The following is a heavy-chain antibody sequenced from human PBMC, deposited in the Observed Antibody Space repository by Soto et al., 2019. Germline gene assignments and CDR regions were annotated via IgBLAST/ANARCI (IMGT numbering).Heavy chain of an antibody. V-gene: IGHV3-48*02. J-gene: IGHJ5*02. CDR2: ISSSSSTI. CDR1: GFTFSSYS. CDR3: ARGRPGRPGFNWFDL. Sequence: GGSLRLSCAASGFTFSSYSMNWVRQAPGKGLEWVSYISSSSSTIYYVDSVKGRFTISRDNAKNSLYLQMNSLRDEDTAVYYCARGRPGRPGFNWFDLWGQGTLVTVSS. D-gene: IGHD6-6*01.